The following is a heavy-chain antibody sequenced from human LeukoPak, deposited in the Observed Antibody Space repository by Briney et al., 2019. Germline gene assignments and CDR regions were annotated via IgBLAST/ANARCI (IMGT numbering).Heavy chain of an antibody. V-gene: IGHV4-39*07. Sequence: SETLSLTCTVSGGSISSSSYYWGWIRQPPGKGLEWIGEINHSGSTNYNPSLKSRVTISVDTSKNQFSLKLSSVTAADTAVYYCARSLLWFGEYHGMDVWGQGTTVTVSS. CDR2: INHSGST. J-gene: IGHJ6*02. CDR3: ARSLLWFGEYHGMDV. CDR1: GGSISSSSYY. D-gene: IGHD3-10*01.